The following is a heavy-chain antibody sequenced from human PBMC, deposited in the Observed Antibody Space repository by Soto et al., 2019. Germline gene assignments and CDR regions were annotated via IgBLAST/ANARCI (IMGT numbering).Heavy chain of an antibody. CDR1: GDSINSHY. Sequence: QVQLQESGPGLVRPSETLSLTCGVSGDSINSHYWSWIRQPPGKGLEWIGFIYYSGSTKYNPSLESRVTISVDTSKNQFSLKLSSVTTAETAVYYCARESAGSGKNNWFDPWGQGTLVTVSS. CDR3: ARESAGSGKNNWFDP. J-gene: IGHJ5*02. V-gene: IGHV4-59*11. D-gene: IGHD3-10*01. CDR2: IYYSGST.